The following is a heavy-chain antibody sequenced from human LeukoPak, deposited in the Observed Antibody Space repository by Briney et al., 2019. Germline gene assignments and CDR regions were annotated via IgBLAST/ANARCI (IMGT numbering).Heavy chain of an antibody. V-gene: IGHV3-48*01. Sequence: PGGSLRLPCAASGFTFSTYSMSWVRQAPGKGLKWVSYISSISSIIYYADSVKGRFTISRDNAKSSLYLQMNSLRAEDTAVYYCARSRPGTEAGQPNFDYWGQGTLVAVSS. J-gene: IGHJ4*02. CDR2: ISSISSII. CDR3: ARSRPGTEAGQPNFDY. D-gene: IGHD6-13*01. CDR1: GFTFSTYS.